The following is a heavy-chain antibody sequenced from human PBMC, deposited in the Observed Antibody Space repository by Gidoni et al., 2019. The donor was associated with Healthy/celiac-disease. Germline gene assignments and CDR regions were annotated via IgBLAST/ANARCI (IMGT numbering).Heavy chain of an antibody. CDR2: INPNSGGT. J-gene: IGHJ6*02. CDR1: GYTFTGYY. D-gene: IGHD6-19*01. Sequence: QVQLVQSGAEVKKPGASVKVSCKASGYTFTGYYLPWVRQAPGQGLGWMGWINPNSGGTNYAQKFQGRVTMTRDTSISTAYMELSRLRSDDTAVDYCARALGEQWLAYYYYYGMDVWGQGTTVTVSS. CDR3: ARALGEQWLAYYYYYGMDV. V-gene: IGHV1-2*02.